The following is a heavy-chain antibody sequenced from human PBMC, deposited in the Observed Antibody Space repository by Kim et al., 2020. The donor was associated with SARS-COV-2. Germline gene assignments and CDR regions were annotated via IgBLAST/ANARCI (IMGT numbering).Heavy chain of an antibody. CDR2: ISYDGSNK. V-gene: IGHV3-30-3*01. J-gene: IGHJ6*02. D-gene: IGHD3-10*01. Sequence: GGSLRLSCAASGFTFSSCSIHWVRQAPGKGLEWVAVISYDGSNKNYADSVKGRFTISRDNSKNTLYLQMNSLRAEDTALYYCARDSWSRRRGLTYSYYGMDSWGHGATVTVSS. CDR3: ARDSWSRRRGLTYSYYGMDS. CDR1: GFTFSSCS.